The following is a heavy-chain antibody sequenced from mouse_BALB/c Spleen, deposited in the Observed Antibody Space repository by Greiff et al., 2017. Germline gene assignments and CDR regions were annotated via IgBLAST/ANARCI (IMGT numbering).Heavy chain of an antibody. Sequence: EVKLVESGGGLVQPGGSLRLSCATSGFTFTDYYMSWVRQPPGKALEWLGFIRNKANGYTTEYSASVKGRFTISRDNSQSILYLQMNTLRAEDSATYYCARDWYDYWGQGTTLTVSS. V-gene: IGHV7-3*02. CDR2: IRNKANGYTT. CDR1: GFTFTDYY. CDR3: ARDWYDY. J-gene: IGHJ2*01. D-gene: IGHD1-1*02.